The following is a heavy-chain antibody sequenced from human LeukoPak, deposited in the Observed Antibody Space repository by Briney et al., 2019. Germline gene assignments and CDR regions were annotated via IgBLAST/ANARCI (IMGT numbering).Heavy chain of an antibody. D-gene: IGHD3-22*01. Sequence: KPSETLSLTCTVSGGSVNNYYWSWIRQPPGKGLEWIGSIYHSGSTYYNPSLKSRVTISVDTPKNQFSLKLSSVTAADTAVYYCAREDNYYDSSTIDYWGQGTLVTVSS. CDR2: IYHSGST. CDR1: GGSVNNYY. CDR3: AREDNYYDSSTIDY. V-gene: IGHV4-38-2*02. J-gene: IGHJ4*02.